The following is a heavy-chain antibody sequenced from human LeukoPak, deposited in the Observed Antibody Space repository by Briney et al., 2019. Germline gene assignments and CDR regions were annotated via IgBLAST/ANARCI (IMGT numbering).Heavy chain of an antibody. Sequence: PGGSLRLSCAASGFTFDDYGMSWVRQAPGKGLEWVSGINRNGGSTGYADSVKGRFTISRDNAKNSLYLQMNSLRAEDTALYYCAKSGASGRYFDYWGQGTLVTVSS. D-gene: IGHD2-15*01. CDR2: INRNGGST. J-gene: IGHJ4*02. CDR1: GFTFDDYG. CDR3: AKSGASGRYFDY. V-gene: IGHV3-20*04.